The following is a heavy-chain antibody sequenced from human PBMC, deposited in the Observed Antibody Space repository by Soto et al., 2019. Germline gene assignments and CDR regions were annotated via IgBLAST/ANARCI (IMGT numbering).Heavy chain of an antibody. D-gene: IGHD2-15*01. V-gene: IGHV4-31*03. CDR2: IYYSGST. Sequence: LSLTCTVSGGSISSGGYYWSWIRQHPGKGLEWIGYIYYSGSTYYNPSLKSRVIISVDTSKNQFSLKLSSVTAADTAVYYCARGSTVAAILFDYWGQRTLVTVSS. J-gene: IGHJ4*02. CDR3: ARGSTVAAILFDY. CDR1: GGSISSGGYY.